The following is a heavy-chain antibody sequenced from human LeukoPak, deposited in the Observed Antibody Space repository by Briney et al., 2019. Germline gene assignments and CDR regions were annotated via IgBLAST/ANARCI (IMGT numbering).Heavy chain of an antibody. J-gene: IGHJ2*01. Sequence: PGGSLRLSCTASGFTFTSYAMTWVRQAPGKGLERVSGISGSGGHTYNADSVEGRFTIPRDNSKNTVSLQLSSLRVEDTAVYFCAKDREDSAMISGVFDLWGRGTLVTVSS. CDR3: AKDREDSAMISGVFDL. CDR2: ISGSGGHT. CDR1: GFTFTSYA. D-gene: IGHD5-18*01. V-gene: IGHV3-23*01.